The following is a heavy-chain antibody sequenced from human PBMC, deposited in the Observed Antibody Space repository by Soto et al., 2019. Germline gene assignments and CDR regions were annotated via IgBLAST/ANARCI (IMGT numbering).Heavy chain of an antibody. D-gene: IGHD6-19*01. CDR3: TRTRYRSGWSQLSFDS. CDR1: GNTFTGYY. J-gene: IGHJ4*02. V-gene: IGHV1-2*04. Sequence: GASVKVTCKAYGNTFTGYYIHWARQAPGQGLERLGWMNHNTCGTNCIEKFRGWITMSRDTSISTVYRELTSLTPDDTAVYYCTRTRYRSGWSQLSFDSWGQGTLVTVYS. CDR2: MNHNTCGT.